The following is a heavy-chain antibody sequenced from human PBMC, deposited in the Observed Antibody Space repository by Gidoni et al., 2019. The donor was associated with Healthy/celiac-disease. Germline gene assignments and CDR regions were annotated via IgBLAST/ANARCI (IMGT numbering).Heavy chain of an antibody. CDR2: MKPNSGNT. D-gene: IGHD5-12*01. Sequence: QVQLVQSGAEVKKPGASVKVSCKASGYTFPSSDINWVRQATGQGLEWMGWMKPNSGNTGYAQKFQGRVTMTRNTSISTAYMELSSLRSEDTAVYYCARGQWLRGTWSHAFDIWGQGTMVTVSS. CDR1: GYTFPSSD. V-gene: IGHV1-8*01. J-gene: IGHJ3*02. CDR3: ARGQWLRGTWSHAFDI.